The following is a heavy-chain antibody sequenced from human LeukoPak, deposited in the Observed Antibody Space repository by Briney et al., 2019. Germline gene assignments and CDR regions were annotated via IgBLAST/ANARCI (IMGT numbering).Heavy chain of an antibody. D-gene: IGHD6-13*01. V-gene: IGHV3-21*01. CDR1: GFTFSSYS. Sequence: GGSLRLSCAASGFTFSSYSMNWVRQAPGKGLEWVSSISSSSSYIYYADSAKGRFTISRDNAKNSLYLQMNSLRAEDTAVYYCARLRGIAAAGSDYWGQGTLVTVSS. CDR3: ARLRGIAAAGSDY. J-gene: IGHJ4*02. CDR2: ISSSSSYI.